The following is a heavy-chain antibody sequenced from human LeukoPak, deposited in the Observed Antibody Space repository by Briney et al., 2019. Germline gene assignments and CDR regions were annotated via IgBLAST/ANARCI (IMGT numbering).Heavy chain of an antibody. Sequence: PGGSLRLSCAASGFTFSSYEMNWVRQAPGKGLEWVSYISSSGSTIYYADSVKGRFTISRDNAKNSLYLQINSLRVEDTAIYYCARTGYSSSSLDYWGQGTLVTVSS. CDR2: ISSSGSTI. CDR3: ARTGYSSSSLDY. J-gene: IGHJ4*02. D-gene: IGHD6-6*01. CDR1: GFTFSSYE. V-gene: IGHV3-48*03.